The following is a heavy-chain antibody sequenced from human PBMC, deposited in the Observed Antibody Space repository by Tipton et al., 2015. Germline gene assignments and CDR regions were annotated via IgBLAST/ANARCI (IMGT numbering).Heavy chain of an antibody. CDR1: GGSFSGYY. Sequence: TLSLTCAVYGGSFSGYYWTWIRQPPGKGLEWIGEINHSGSNNCNPSLKSRVTISVDTSKNQFSLKLSSVTAADTAMYYCARTRGVQSSDWEVHWGQGILVNVSS. V-gene: IGHV4-34*01. D-gene: IGHD2-21*02. J-gene: IGHJ4*02. CDR3: ARTRGVQSSDWEVH. CDR2: INHSGSN.